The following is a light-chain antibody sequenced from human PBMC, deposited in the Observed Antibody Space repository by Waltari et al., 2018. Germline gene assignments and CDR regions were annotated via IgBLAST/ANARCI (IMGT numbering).Light chain of an antibody. CDR1: HSVSVN. CDR3: QQYDKWPGS. Sequence: EIVVTQAPLTLAVSAGERVNLSCRASHSVSVNLAWNQQKPGQAPRLLIFGAFTRATGIPARFSGIGSGTHFTLTISNMQAEDFSFYYCQQYDKWPGSFGQGTKLEIK. J-gene: IGKJ2*01. V-gene: IGKV3D-15*01. CDR2: GAF.